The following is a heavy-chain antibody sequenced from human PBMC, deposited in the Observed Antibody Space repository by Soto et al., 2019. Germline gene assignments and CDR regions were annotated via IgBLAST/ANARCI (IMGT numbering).Heavy chain of an antibody. J-gene: IGHJ3*01. V-gene: IGHV1-69*01. Sequence: QVQLVQSGADVKKPGSSVKVSCKTSGGSFGSSAISWVRQAPAQGLEWMGEIIPVFDKANYAQNFQGRLTITADELTGTVFMELSSXXXXXXXVYFCARLRRDWGDAFDLWGLGTFVTVSS. CDR3: ARLRRDWGDAFDL. D-gene: IGHD2-8*01. CDR1: GGSFGSSA. CDR2: IIPVFDKA.